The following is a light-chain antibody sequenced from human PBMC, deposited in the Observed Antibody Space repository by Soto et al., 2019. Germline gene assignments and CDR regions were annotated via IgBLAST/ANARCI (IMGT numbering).Light chain of an antibody. CDR1: QSVSSY. Sequence: EIVLTQSPATLSLSPGERATLSCRASQSVSSYLAWYQQKPGQAPRLLIYDASNRANGIPARFSGSGAATNFTLTIISLEPADLAVYYCQHRSNWPVTFGQGTRLEI. CDR3: QHRSNWPVT. CDR2: DAS. V-gene: IGKV3-11*01. J-gene: IGKJ5*01.